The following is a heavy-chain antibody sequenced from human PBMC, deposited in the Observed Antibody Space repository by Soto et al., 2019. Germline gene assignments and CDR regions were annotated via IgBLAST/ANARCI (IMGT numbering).Heavy chain of an antibody. CDR3: ARDRPVRARSGALSS. CDR2: ISHDGSQK. D-gene: IGHD1-26*01. CDR1: GLTFDHNG. J-gene: IGHJ5*02. Sequence: QVQMVESGGGVLQPGKSLILSCVVSGLTFDHNGMHWVGQAPGKGREGVALISHDGSQKHYPDSVKGRFIVSRDNSRNTLYLQMNSLTSEDTAVYYCARDRPVRARSGALSSWGQGTLVSVSS. V-gene: IGHV3-30*03.